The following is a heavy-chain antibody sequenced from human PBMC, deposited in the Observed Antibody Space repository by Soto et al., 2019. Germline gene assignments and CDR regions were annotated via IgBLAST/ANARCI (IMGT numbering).Heavy chain of an antibody. CDR3: ATDGSGSPQTH. CDR2: ISGSGGST. V-gene: IGHV3-23*01. Sequence: GGSLRLSCAASGFTFSSYAMSWVRQAPGTGLEWVSAISGSGGSTYYADSVKGRFTISRDNSKNTLYLQMNSLRAEDTAVYCCATDGSGSPQTHWGQGTLVTVSS. J-gene: IGHJ4*02. CDR1: GFTFSSYA. D-gene: IGHD1-26*01.